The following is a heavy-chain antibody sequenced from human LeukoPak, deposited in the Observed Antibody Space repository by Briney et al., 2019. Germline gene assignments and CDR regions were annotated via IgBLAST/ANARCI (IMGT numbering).Heavy chain of an antibody. J-gene: IGHJ3*01. V-gene: IGHV3-20*04. CDR3: ARGREYYERSDNDAFDP. CDR2: INWNGGSI. D-gene: IGHD3-22*01. Sequence: GGYLRLSCVASGFTFDVYGMSSARPATGKWLEWVSGINWNGGSICYAVSVKGRFTMSRDNAQNSLYLERNDLRSQDTALLCGARGREYYERSDNDAFDPGRRETMVSVS. CDR1: GFTFDVYG.